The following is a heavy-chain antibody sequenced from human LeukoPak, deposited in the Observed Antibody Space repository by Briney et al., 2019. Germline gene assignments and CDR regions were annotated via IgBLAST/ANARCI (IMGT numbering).Heavy chain of an antibody. CDR3: ARGPTGIAVADWFDP. CDR2: INPNSGGT. Sequence: ASVKVSCKASGYTFTGYYMHWVRQAPGQGLEWMGWINPNSGGTNYAQKFQGRVTVTRDTSISTAYMELSRLRSDDTAVYYCARGPTGIAVADWFDPWGQGTLVSVSS. D-gene: IGHD6-19*01. J-gene: IGHJ5*02. V-gene: IGHV1-2*02. CDR1: GYTFTGYY.